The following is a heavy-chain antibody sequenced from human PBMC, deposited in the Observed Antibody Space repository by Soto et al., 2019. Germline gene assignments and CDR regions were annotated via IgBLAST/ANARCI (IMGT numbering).Heavy chain of an antibody. D-gene: IGHD6-13*01. Sequence: SQTLSLTCAISGDSVSSNSAAWNWIRQSPSRGLEWLGRTYYRSKWYNDYAVSVKSRITINPDTSKNQFSLQLNSVTPEDTAVYYCARDLSYSSSWYVPRYYYYGMDVWGQGTTVTVS. V-gene: IGHV6-1*01. J-gene: IGHJ6*02. CDR3: ARDLSYSSSWYVPRYYYYGMDV. CDR1: GDSVSSNSAA. CDR2: TYYRSKWYN.